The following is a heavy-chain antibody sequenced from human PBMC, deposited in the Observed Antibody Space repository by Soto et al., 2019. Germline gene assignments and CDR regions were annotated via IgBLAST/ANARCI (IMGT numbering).Heavy chain of an antibody. CDR1: GYTFTSYG. J-gene: IGHJ6*02. CDR2: ISGYNGNT. Sequence: QVQLVQSGAEVKKPGASVKVSCKASGYTFTSYGISWVRQAPGQGLEWMGWISGYNGNTNYAQKLQGRDTMTTDKSTSTAYMELRSLRSDDTAVYYCARDDYDILTDYSYYYGMDVWGQGTTVTVSS. V-gene: IGHV1-18*04. D-gene: IGHD3-9*01. CDR3: ARDDYDILTDYSYYYGMDV.